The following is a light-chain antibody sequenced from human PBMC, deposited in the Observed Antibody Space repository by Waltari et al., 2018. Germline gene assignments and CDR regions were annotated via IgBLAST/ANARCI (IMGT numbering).Light chain of an antibody. CDR3: QKYVRLPAT. CDR2: DAS. Sequence: EIVLTQSPGTLSLSPGETATLSCRASQSVSRALAWYQQKPGQAPRLLIYDASTKAHGIPDRFSGSGSGTDFSLTISRLEPEDFAVYYCQKYVRLPATFGQGTKVEIK. V-gene: IGKV3-20*01. CDR1: QSVSRA. J-gene: IGKJ1*01.